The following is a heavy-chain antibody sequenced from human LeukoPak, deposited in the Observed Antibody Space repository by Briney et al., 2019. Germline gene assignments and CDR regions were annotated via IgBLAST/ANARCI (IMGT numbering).Heavy chain of an antibody. D-gene: IGHD6-19*01. Sequence: SETLSLTCTVSGGSISSYYWSWIRQPPGKGLEWIGYIYYSGSTNYNPSLKSRVTISVDTSKNQFFLKLSSVTAADTAVYYCARSAVADYYFDYWGQGTLVTVSS. CDR1: GGSISSYY. CDR2: IYYSGST. V-gene: IGHV4-59*01. CDR3: ARSAVADYYFDY. J-gene: IGHJ4*02.